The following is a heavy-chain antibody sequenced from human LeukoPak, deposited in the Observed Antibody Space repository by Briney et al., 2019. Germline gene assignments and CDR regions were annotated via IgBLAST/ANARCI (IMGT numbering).Heavy chain of an antibody. Sequence: ASVKVSCKASRYTFTGYYMHWVRQAPGQGLEWMGWINPNSGGTNYAQKFQGRVTMTRDTSISTAYMELSRLRSDDTAVYYCAREPAGVGYCSSTSCPGIDYWGQGTLVTVSS. CDR2: INPNSGGT. V-gene: IGHV1-2*02. J-gene: IGHJ4*02. CDR1: RYTFTGYY. D-gene: IGHD2-2*01. CDR3: AREPAGVGYCSSTSCPGIDY.